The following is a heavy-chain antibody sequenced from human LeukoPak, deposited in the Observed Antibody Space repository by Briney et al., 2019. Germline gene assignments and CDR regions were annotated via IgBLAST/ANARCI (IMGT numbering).Heavy chain of an antibody. V-gene: IGHV4-4*09. CDR2: IFTSGRT. D-gene: IGHD3-16*01. J-gene: IGHJ5*02. Sequence: SETLSLTCTVSGGSVSSYCWSWVRQSPGKGLECIGYIFTSGRTDYNPSLKSRVTMSVDTSNNQVSMELRFLTAADTAVYYCATSYDVKTAPYDLWGQGTLATVSS. CDR1: GGSVSSYC. CDR3: ATSYDVKTAPYDL.